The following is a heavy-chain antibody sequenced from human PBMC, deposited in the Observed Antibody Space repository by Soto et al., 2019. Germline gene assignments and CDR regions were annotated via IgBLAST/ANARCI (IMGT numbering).Heavy chain of an antibody. CDR3: ARASYYYGSGSYYNGRYNWFDP. V-gene: IGHV1-8*01. CDR1: GYTFTSYD. D-gene: IGHD3-10*01. Sequence: ASVKVSCKASGYTFTSYDINWVRQATGQGLEWMGWMNPNSGNTGYAQKFQGRVTMTRNTSISTAYMELSSLRSEDTAVYYCARASYYYGSGSYYNGRYNWFDPWGQGTLVTVSS. CDR2: MNPNSGNT. J-gene: IGHJ5*02.